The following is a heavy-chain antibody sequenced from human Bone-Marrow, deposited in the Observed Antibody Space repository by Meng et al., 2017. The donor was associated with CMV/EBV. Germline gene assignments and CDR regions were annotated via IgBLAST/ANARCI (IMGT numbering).Heavy chain of an antibody. Sequence: GESLKISCAASGFTFSNYWMHWVRQAPGKGLVWVSRINSEGTSRSYAGSVKGRLTTSRDNAKNTLYLQMSSLRVDDTAIYYCARESYTDAFDICGQRIMVTVSS. D-gene: IGHD3-16*01. CDR2: INSEGTSR. V-gene: IGHV3-74*01. CDR1: GFTFSNYW. CDR3: ARESYTDAFDI. J-gene: IGHJ3*02.